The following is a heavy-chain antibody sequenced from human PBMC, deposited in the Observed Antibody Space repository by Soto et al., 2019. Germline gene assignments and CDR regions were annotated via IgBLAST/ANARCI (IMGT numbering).Heavy chain of an antibody. CDR2: ISYSGST. CDR3: ARDRAHFYESSGRLDL. V-gene: IGHV4-34*11. J-gene: IGHJ4*02. D-gene: IGHD3-22*01. Sequence: SETLSLTCAVYGGSVNGYYWNWIRQTPGKGLQWIGYISYSGSTFYNPSLKTRLAMSVDTSKNQFSVRLRSVTAADTAVYYCARDRAHFYESSGRLDLWGQGMLVTVSS. CDR1: GGSVNGYY.